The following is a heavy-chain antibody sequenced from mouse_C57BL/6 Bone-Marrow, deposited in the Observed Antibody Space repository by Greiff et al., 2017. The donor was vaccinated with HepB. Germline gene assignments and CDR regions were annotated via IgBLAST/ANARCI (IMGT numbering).Heavy chain of an antibody. J-gene: IGHJ3*01. CDR2: ISYDGSN. D-gene: IGHD2-1*01. Sequence: VQLQQSGPGLVKPSQSLSLTCSVTGYSITSGYYWNWIRQFPGNKLEWMGYISYDGSNNYNPSLKNRISITRDTSKNQFFLKLNSVTTEDTATYYCARELLFTGFAYWGQGTLVTVSA. V-gene: IGHV3-6*01. CDR3: ARELLFTGFAY. CDR1: GYSITSGYY.